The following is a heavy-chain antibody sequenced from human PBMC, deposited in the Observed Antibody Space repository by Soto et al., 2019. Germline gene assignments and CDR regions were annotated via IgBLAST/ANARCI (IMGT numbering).Heavy chain of an antibody. V-gene: IGHV3-43*01. CDR3: AKDSYDILTGQKRYFDS. Sequence: GGSLRLSCAASGFTFNAYTMHWVRQAPGKGLEWVSLISWDGGITYYGDSVKGRFTVSRDNSDNSLYLQMTSLRSDDTAFYCCAKDSYDILTGQKRYFDSWGQGTLVTVPS. D-gene: IGHD3-9*01. CDR2: ISWDGGIT. CDR1: GFTFNAYT. J-gene: IGHJ4*02.